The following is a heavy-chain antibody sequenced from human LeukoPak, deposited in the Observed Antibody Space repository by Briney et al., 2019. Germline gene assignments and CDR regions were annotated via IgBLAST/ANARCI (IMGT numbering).Heavy chain of an antibody. V-gene: IGHV3-7*01. J-gene: IGHJ4*02. D-gene: IGHD6-19*01. CDR2: IKQDGSEK. CDR1: GFTFSSYC. Sequence: PGGSLRLSCAASGFTFSSYCMSWVRQAPGKGLEWVANIKQDGSEKYYVDSVKGRFTISRDNAKNSLYLQMNSLRAEDTAVYYCARMLSSGWYREFDYWGQGTLVTVSS. CDR3: ARMLSSGWYREFDY.